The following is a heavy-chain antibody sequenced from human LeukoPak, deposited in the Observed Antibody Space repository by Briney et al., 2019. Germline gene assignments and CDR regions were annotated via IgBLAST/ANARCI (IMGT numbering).Heavy chain of an antibody. CDR2: ISSSSSYI. CDR1: GFTFSSYS. CDR3: ARELVVAYYYYGMDV. J-gene: IGHJ6*02. D-gene: IGHD2-15*01. V-gene: IGHV3-21*01. Sequence: GGSLRLSCAVSGFTFSSYSMNWVRQAPGKGLEWVSSISSSSSYIYYADSVKGRFTISRDNAKNSLYLQMNSLRAEDTAVYYCARELVVAYYYYGMDVWGQGTTVTVSS.